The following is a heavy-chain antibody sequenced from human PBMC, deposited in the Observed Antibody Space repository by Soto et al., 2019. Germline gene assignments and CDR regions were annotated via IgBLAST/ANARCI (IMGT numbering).Heavy chain of an antibody. Sequence: SLTLSLACPVGNDCLSRWSSCWFRQPPGKGLEWIGYIYYSGSTNYNPSLKSRVTISVDTSKNQFSLKLSSVTAADTAVYYCARHGIETTTFDYWGQGTLVTVSS. J-gene: IGHJ4*02. CDR3: ARHGIETTTFDY. V-gene: IGHV4-59*08. D-gene: IGHD1-1*01. CDR1: NDCLSRWS. CDR2: IYYSGST.